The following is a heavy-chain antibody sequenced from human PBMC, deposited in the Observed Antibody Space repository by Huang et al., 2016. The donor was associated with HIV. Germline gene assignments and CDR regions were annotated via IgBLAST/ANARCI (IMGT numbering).Heavy chain of an antibody. J-gene: IGHJ3*02. Sequence: EVQLVESGGGLVKPGGSLSLSCELSGFSFSSAWVNWVRQAPGKGREWGGRIKSKTERGTTDYAAPVKGRFTISRDDSKNTLYLQMNSLKTEDTGVYYCTTGTRDYLNAFDIWGQGTKVTVSS. V-gene: IGHV3-15*07. CDR2: IKSKTERGTT. CDR1: GFSFSSAW. CDR3: TTGTRDYLNAFDI. D-gene: IGHD1-7*01.